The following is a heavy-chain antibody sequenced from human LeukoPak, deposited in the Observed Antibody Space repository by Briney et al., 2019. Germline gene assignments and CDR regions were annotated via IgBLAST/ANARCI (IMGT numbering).Heavy chain of an antibody. CDR2: IIPIFGTA. CDR3: ARAQDWSGYPFDY. V-gene: IGHV1-69*13. CDR1: GGTFSRYA. D-gene: IGHD3-3*01. J-gene: IGHJ4*02. Sequence: ASVKVSCKASGGTFSRYAISWVRQAPGQGLEWMGGIIPIFGTANYAQKFQGRVTITADESTSTAYMELSSLRSDDTAVYYCARAQDWSGYPFDYWGQGTLVTVSS.